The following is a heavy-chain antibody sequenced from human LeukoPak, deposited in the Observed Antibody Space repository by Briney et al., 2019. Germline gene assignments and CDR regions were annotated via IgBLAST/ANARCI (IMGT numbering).Heavy chain of an antibody. CDR3: ARVRYGELDV. J-gene: IGHJ6*02. CDR1: GFTFSSYA. V-gene: IGHV3-23*01. CDR2: MSGSGGST. Sequence: PGGSLRLSCAASGFTFSSYAMSRVRQAPGKGLELVSSMSGSGGSTYYADSVKGRFTISRDDSKNTLYLQMNSLRAEDTAVYYCARVRYGELDVWGQGTTVTVSS. D-gene: IGHD4-17*01.